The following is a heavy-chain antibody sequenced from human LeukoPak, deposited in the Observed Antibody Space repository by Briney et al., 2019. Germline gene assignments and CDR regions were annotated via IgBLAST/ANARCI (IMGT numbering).Heavy chain of an antibody. CDR3: ASNSFDYYGSGSYSVDY. J-gene: IGHJ4*02. CDR2: FYHGGST. Sequence: PSETLSLTCTVSGYSISTGYYWDWIRQPPGKGLEWIGTFYHGGSTYYNPSLKSRVTISVDTSKNQFSLNLTSVTAADTAVYYCASNSFDYYGSGSYSVDYWGQGTLVTVSS. CDR1: GYSISTGYY. D-gene: IGHD3-10*01. V-gene: IGHV4-38-2*02.